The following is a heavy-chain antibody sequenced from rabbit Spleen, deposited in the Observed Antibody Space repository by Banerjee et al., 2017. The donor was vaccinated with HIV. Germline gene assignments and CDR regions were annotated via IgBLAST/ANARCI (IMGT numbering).Heavy chain of an antibody. V-gene: IGHV1S45*01. Sequence: QQQLEESGGGLVKPGGTLTLTCKASGFDFSSDYYMCWVRQAPGKGLEWVACAYAGSSGSTYSATWAKGRFTISKTSSTTVTLQMTSLTAADTATYFCARDSGSSFSSYGMDLWGPGTLVTVS. CDR1: GFDFSSDYY. J-gene: IGHJ6*01. CDR3: ARDSGSSFSSYGMDL. D-gene: IGHD8-1*01. CDR2: AYAGSSGST.